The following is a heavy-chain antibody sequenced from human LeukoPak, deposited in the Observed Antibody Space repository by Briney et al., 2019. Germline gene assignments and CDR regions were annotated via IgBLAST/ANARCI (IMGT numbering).Heavy chain of an antibody. J-gene: IGHJ3*02. Sequence: GGSLRLSCAASGFTFSSYAMHWVRQAPGKGLEWVAVISYDGSNKYYADSVKGRFTISRDNSKNTLYLQMNRLRAEDTAVYYCARAMYSGSYRAFDIWGQGTMVTVSS. CDR2: ISYDGSNK. D-gene: IGHD1-26*01. CDR3: ARAMYSGSYRAFDI. CDR1: GFTFSSYA. V-gene: IGHV3-30-3*01.